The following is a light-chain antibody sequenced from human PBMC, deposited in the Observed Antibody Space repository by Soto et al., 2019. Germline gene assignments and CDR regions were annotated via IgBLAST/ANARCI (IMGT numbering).Light chain of an antibody. J-gene: IGLJ2*01. CDR2: KDS. CDR3: QSADSSGTDKV. V-gene: IGLV3-25*02. Sequence: SYELTQSPSVSVSPGQTARITCSGDALPKQYAYWYQQKPGQAPVLVIYKDSERPSGIPERFSGSSSGTTVTLTISGVQAEDEADYYCQSADSSGTDKVFGGGTKLTVL. CDR1: ALPKQY.